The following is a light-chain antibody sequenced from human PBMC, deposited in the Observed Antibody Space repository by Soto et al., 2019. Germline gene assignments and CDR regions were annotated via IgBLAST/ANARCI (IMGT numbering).Light chain of an antibody. V-gene: IGKV3-20*01. J-gene: IGKJ1*01. CDR2: GAS. CDR1: QSVSSSY. Sequence: EIVLTQSPGTLSLSPGERATLSCRASQSVSSSYLAWYQQKPGQAPRLLIYGASSRATGIPDRFSGSGSGTDFTLTISRLEPEDFAVYYCKQYGSSLWTF. CDR3: KQYGSSLWT.